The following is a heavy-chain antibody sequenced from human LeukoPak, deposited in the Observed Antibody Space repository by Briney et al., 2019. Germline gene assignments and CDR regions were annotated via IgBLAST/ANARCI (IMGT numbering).Heavy chain of an antibody. D-gene: IGHD2-15*01. CDR2: INSDGNST. V-gene: IGHV3-74*01. Sequence: TGGSLRLSCAASGFTFSSYWMHWVRQAPGKGLVWVSRINSDGNSTNYADSVKGRFTISRDNAKNTLYLQMNSLRAEDTAVYYCARSSRYCSGGSCQKGWGQGTLVTVSS. CDR1: GFTFSSYW. J-gene: IGHJ4*02. CDR3: ARSSRYCSGGSCQKG.